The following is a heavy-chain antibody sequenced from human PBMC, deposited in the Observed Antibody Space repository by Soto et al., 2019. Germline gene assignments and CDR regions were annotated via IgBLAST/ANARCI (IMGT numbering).Heavy chain of an antibody. D-gene: IGHD4-17*01. Sequence: GSLRLSCAASGFNVSSNYMSWVRQAPGKGLEWVSVIYSGGSTYYADSVKGRFTISRHNSKNTLYLQMNSLRAEDTAVYYCARDRFYDYGDYRWFDPWGQGTLVTVSS. CDR1: GFNVSSNY. CDR3: ARDRFYDYGDYRWFDP. CDR2: IYSGGST. V-gene: IGHV3-53*04. J-gene: IGHJ5*02.